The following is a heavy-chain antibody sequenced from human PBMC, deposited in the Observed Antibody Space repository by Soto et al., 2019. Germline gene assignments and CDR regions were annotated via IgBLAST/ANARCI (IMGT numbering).Heavy chain of an antibody. D-gene: IGHD2-2*01. CDR2: MNPNSGGT. Sequence: GASVKVSCKASGYIFTNYDINWVRQAPGQGLEWMGWMNPNSGGTDYAQKFQGRVTMTRDTSISTAYMELSSLRSEDTAVYYCARPYCSSTFCYAPDYWGQGTQVTVSS. J-gene: IGHJ4*02. V-gene: IGHV1-8*01. CDR1: GYIFTNYD. CDR3: ARPYCSSTFCYAPDY.